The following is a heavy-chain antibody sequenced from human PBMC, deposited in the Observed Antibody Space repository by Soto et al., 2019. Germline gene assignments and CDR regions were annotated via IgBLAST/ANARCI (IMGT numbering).Heavy chain of an antibody. J-gene: IGHJ4*02. CDR1: GYNFACYC. D-gene: IGHD3-3*01. CDR3: ARGGVSPSNFDY. Sequence: GESLNISCKVAGYNFACYCISWVRQMPGKGLELMGIIYPSDSDTRYRPSFQGQVTISADNSISSAYLQWSSLRASDTAMYYCARGGVSPSNFDYWGQGTXVT. V-gene: IGHV5-51*01. CDR2: IYPSDSDT.